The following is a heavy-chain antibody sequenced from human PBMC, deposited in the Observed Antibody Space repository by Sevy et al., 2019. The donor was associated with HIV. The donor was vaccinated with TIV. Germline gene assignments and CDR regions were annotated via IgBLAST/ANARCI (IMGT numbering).Heavy chain of an antibody. J-gene: IGHJ4*02. CDR2: IKQDGSEK. CDR1: GFTFSSYW. D-gene: IGHD4-17*01. V-gene: IGHV3-7*01. CDR3: ARGGYGDYVPSDDY. Sequence: GGSLRLSFAASGFTFSSYWMSWVRQAPGKGLEWVANIKQDGSEKYYVDSVKGRFTISRDNAKNSLYLQMNSLRAEDTAVYYCARGGYGDYVPSDDYWGQGTLVTVSS.